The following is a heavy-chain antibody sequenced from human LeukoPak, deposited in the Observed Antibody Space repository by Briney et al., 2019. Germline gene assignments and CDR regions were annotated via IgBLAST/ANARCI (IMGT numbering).Heavy chain of an antibody. CDR1: GVAFSSYH. J-gene: IGHJ4*02. D-gene: IGHD3-10*01. Sequence: GGSLRLTCVGSGVAFSSYHRSWVRQIPGKGLEWLSVVTANSDNIYYADSVKGRFTISRDNSKDTVYLQMNGLSADESVLYYCANLKKCNYKANFWGQGTLVTVSS. CDR3: ANLKKCNYKANF. V-gene: IGHV3-23*01. CDR2: VTANSDNI.